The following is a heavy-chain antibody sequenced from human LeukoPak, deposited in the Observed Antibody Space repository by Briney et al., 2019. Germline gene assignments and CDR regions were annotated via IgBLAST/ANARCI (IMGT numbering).Heavy chain of an antibody. V-gene: IGHV1-69*10. CDR1: LGTFSSYA. Sequence: SVKVSCKASLGTFSSYAISWVRQAPGQGLEWMGGIIPILGISNYAQKFQGRVTITADKSTSTDHMELSSLRSEDTAVYYCARKGSSWYNWDYLDYSGEGTLVTVSS. CDR3: ARKGSSWYNWDYLDY. D-gene: IGHD6-13*01. J-gene: IGHJ4*02. CDR2: IIPILGIS.